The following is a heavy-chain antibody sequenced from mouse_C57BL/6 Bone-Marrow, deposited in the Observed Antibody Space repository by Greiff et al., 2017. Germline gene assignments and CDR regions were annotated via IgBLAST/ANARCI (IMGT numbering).Heavy chain of an antibody. J-gene: IGHJ2*01. D-gene: IGHD2-4*01. V-gene: IGHV1-62-2*01. Sequence: VQVVESGAELVKPGASVKLSCKASGYIFTEYTIHRVKQRSGQGLEWIGWFYPGSGSIKYNERFKDKATLTADKSSNTVYMELSRLTSEDSAVYFCARHERYYDYEGYFDYWGQGTTLTVSS. CDR2: FYPGSGSI. CDR1: GYIFTEYT. CDR3: ARHERYYDYEGYFDY.